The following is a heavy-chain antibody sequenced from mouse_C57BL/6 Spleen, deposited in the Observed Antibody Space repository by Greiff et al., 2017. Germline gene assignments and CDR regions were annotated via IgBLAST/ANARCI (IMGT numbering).Heavy chain of an antibody. CDR3: ARDQDRAMDY. CDR2: ISDGGSYT. Sequence: EVHLVESGGGLVKPGGSLKLSCAASGFTFSSYAMSWVRQTPEKRLEWVATISDGGSYTYYPDNVKGRFTISRDNAKNNLYLQMSHLKSEDTAMYYCARDQDRAMDYWGQGTSVTVSS. V-gene: IGHV5-4*01. J-gene: IGHJ4*01. CDR1: GFTFSSYA. D-gene: IGHD3-2*01.